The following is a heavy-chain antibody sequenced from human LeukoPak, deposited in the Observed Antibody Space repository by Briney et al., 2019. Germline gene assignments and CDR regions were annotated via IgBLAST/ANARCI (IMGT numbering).Heavy chain of an antibody. J-gene: IGHJ5*02. CDR3: AKARSDYGDYVDADNWFDP. Sequence: PGGSLRLSCAASGFTFSSYAMSWVRQAPGKGLEWVSAISGSGGSTYYADSVKGRFTISRDNSKNTLYLQMNSLRAEDTAVYYCAKARSDYGDYVDADNWFDPWGQGTLVTVSS. CDR1: GFTFSSYA. D-gene: IGHD4-17*01. CDR2: ISGSGGST. V-gene: IGHV3-23*01.